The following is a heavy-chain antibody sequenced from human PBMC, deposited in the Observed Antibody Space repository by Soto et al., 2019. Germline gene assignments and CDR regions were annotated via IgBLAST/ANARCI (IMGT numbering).Heavy chain of an antibody. Sequence: QVQLVQSGAEVKKPGSSVKVSCKASGGTFSSYAISWVRQAPGQGLEWMGGIIPIFGTANYAQKFQGRVTITADEATSXXYXEXXSLRSEDTAVYYCARGSNCGGDCYSSPYYYYGMDVWGQGTTVTVSS. D-gene: IGHD2-21*02. CDR1: GGTFSSYA. J-gene: IGHJ6*02. CDR3: ARGSNCGGDCYSSPYYYYGMDV. V-gene: IGHV1-69*12. CDR2: IIPIFGTA.